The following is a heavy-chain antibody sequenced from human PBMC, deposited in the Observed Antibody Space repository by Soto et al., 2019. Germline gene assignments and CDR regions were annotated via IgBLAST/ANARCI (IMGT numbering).Heavy chain of an antibody. Sequence: EVQLLDSGGGLVQPGGSLRLSCAASGFTFSSYAMNWVRQAPGKGLEWVSVISGSGDSTYYADSVKGRFTISRDNSKNTLYLQMNSPRADDTAVYYCAKRGPGTYFDYWGQGTLVTVSS. J-gene: IGHJ4*02. CDR2: ISGSGDST. V-gene: IGHV3-23*01. D-gene: IGHD6-13*01. CDR3: AKRGPGTYFDY. CDR1: GFTFSSYA.